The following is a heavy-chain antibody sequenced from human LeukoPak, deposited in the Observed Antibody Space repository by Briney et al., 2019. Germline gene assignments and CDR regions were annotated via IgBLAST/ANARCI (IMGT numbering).Heavy chain of an antibody. V-gene: IGHV4-38-2*02. CDR2: IYHSGCT. J-gene: IGHJ3*02. D-gene: IGHD1-26*01. CDR3: ARDRAIAGFSAFDI. CDR1: GYSISTGYY. Sequence: PSETLSLTCAVSGYSISTGYYWGWIRQPPGKGLEWIGSIYHSGCTYYNPSLKSRVTISVDTSKNQFSLKLSSVTAADTAVYYCARDRAIAGFSAFDIWGQGTMVTVSS.